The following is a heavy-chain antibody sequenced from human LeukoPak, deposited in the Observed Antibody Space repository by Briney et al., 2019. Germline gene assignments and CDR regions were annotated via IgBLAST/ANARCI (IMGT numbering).Heavy chain of an antibody. D-gene: IGHD3-10*01. CDR2: ISGSGGST. J-gene: IGHJ3*02. Sequence: LPGGSLRLSCAASGFTFSSYGMHWVRQAPGKGLEWVSVISGSGGSTYYADSVKGRFTIFRDNSNNTLYLQMNSLRAEDTAVYYCAKSGSGPNDAFDIWGQGTMVTVSS. V-gene: IGHV3-23*01. CDR3: AKSGSGPNDAFDI. CDR1: GFTFSSYG.